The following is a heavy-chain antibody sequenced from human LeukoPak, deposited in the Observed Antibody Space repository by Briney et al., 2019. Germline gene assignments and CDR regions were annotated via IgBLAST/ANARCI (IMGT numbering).Heavy chain of an antibody. D-gene: IGHD6-19*01. J-gene: IGHJ4*02. Sequence: GGSLRLSCAASGFTFSSYAMSWVRQAPGKGLEWVAAISGSGGNTYYADSVKGRFTISRDNSKNTLYLQMNRLRAEDTAVYYCAKDQSSGWYGYSDYWGQGTLVTVSS. CDR2: ISGSGGNT. CDR1: GFTFSSYA. V-gene: IGHV3-23*01. CDR3: AKDQSSGWYGYSDY.